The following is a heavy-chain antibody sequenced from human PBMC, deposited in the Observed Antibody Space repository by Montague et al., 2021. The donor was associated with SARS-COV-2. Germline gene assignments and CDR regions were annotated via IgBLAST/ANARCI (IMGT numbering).Heavy chain of an antibody. D-gene: IGHD6-19*01. Sequence: SETLSLTCTVSGGSISSSSYYWAWIRQPPGKGLEWIGSIYYRGSIYYSPSLKSRVFISVDTSKNQLSLTLTSVTAADTAVYYCATQEDPSGWIPGPFDFWGQGTLLSVSS. V-gene: IGHV4-39*01. CDR1: GGSISSSSYY. J-gene: IGHJ4*02. CDR3: ATQEDPSGWIPGPFDF. CDR2: IYYRGSI.